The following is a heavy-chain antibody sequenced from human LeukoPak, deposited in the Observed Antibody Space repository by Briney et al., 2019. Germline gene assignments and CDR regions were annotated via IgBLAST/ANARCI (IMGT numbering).Heavy chain of an antibody. Sequence: PSETLSLTCAVYGGSFSGYYWSWIRQPPGKGLEWIGEINHSGSTNYNPSLESRVTISVDTSKNQFSLKLSSVTAADTAVYYCARQFPGRYYYDSSGSHSEYFQHWGQGTLVTVSS. CDR1: GGSFSGYY. CDR3: ARQFPGRYYYDSSGSHSEYFQH. CDR2: INHSGST. V-gene: IGHV4-34*01. D-gene: IGHD3-22*01. J-gene: IGHJ1*01.